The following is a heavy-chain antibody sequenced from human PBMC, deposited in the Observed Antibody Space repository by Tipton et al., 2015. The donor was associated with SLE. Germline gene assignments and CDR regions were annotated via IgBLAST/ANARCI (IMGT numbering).Heavy chain of an antibody. D-gene: IGHD3-16*01. J-gene: IGHJ3*02. V-gene: IGHV4-34*01. CDR1: GGSFSGYY. Sequence: TLSLTCAVYGGSFSGYYWNWIRQPPGKGLEWIAEITHSGSTNYNPSLKSRVTTSVNTSKNQFSLRLSSVTAADTALYYCARGDLYSDYVWGTLRGAFDIWGQGTMVTVSS. CDR3: ARGDLYSDYVWGTLRGAFDI. CDR2: ITHSGST.